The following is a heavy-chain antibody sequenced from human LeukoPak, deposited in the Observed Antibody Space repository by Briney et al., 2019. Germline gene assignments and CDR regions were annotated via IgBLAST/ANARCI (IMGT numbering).Heavy chain of an antibody. Sequence: GGSLRLSCAASEFIFSGYWMNWVRQAPGKGLEWVANIKQDGSEKQYVDSVRGRFTISRDNAKNSLYVQMNSLRVEDTAVYYCARDGFVGAADYWGQGTLVTVSS. CDR3: ARDGFVGAADY. CDR2: IKQDGSEK. J-gene: IGHJ4*02. CDR1: EFIFSGYW. V-gene: IGHV3-7*01. D-gene: IGHD6-13*01.